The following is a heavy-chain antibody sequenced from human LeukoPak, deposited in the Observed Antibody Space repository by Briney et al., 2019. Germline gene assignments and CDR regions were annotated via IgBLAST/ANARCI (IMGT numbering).Heavy chain of an antibody. CDR3: ARGYDFWSGYYYYYYGMDV. J-gene: IGHJ6*02. V-gene: IGHV1-69*13. Sequence: ASVKVSCKASGGTFNSYAISWVRQAPGQGLEWMGGIIPIFGTANYAQKFQGRVTITADESTSTAYMELSSLRSEDTAVYYCARGYDFWSGYYYYYYGMDVWGQGTTVTVSS. D-gene: IGHD3-3*01. CDR2: IIPIFGTA. CDR1: GGTFNSYA.